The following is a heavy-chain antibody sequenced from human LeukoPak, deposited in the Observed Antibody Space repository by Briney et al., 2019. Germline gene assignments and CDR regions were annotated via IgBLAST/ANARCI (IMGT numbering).Heavy chain of an antibody. Sequence: GGSLRLSCAASGFTFSGYGMHWVRQAPGKGLEWVAVIWYDGSNKYYADSVKGRFTISRDNSKNTLYLQMNSLRAEDTAVYYCARGAAVTTAYYYYGMDVWGQGTTVTVSS. V-gene: IGHV3-33*01. J-gene: IGHJ6*02. CDR3: ARGAAVTTAYYYYGMDV. CDR1: GFTFSGYG. CDR2: IWYDGSNK. D-gene: IGHD4-17*01.